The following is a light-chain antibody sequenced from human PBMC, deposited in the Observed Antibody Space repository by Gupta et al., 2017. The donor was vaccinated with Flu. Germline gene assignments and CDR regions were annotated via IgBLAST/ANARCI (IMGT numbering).Light chain of an antibody. J-gene: IGKJ1*01. CDR3: QNFNSAPWT. CDR2: AAS. Sequence: EDRVTIACRASQGSVNYLAWYQPKPGKVPKLLIYAASTLQSGVPSRFSGSGSGTDFTLTISSLQPEDVATYFCQNFNSAPWTFGQGTKVEIK. V-gene: IGKV1-27*01. CDR1: QGSVNY.